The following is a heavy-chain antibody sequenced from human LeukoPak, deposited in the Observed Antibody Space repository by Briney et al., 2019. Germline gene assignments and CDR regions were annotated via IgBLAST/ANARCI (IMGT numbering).Heavy chain of an antibody. J-gene: IGHJ2*01. V-gene: IGHV4-4*07. CDR1: ADSISNSY. CDR2: IYTSGST. Sequence: PSETLSLTCTVSADSISNSYWSWIRQSAGKGLEWIGRIYTSGSTNYNPSLKSRVTMSVDTSKNQFSLVLTSVTAADTAVYFCAKEAPMATNNWYFDLWARGTLVTVSS. D-gene: IGHD5-24*01. CDR3: AKEAPMATNNWYFDL.